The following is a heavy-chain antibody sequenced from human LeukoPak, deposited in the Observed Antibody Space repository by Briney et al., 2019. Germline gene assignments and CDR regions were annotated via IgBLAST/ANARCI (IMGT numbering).Heavy chain of an antibody. V-gene: IGHV3-7*03. CDR2: IKQDGSEK. Sequence: GGCLRLSCAASGFTFSSYWMSWVRQAPGKGLEWVANIKQDGSEKYYVDSVKGRFTISRDNAKNSLYLQMNSLRAEDTAVYYCARDGTMVRGVYYGMDVWGKGTTVTVSS. D-gene: IGHD3-10*01. CDR1: GFTFSSYW. J-gene: IGHJ6*04. CDR3: ARDGTMVRGVYYGMDV.